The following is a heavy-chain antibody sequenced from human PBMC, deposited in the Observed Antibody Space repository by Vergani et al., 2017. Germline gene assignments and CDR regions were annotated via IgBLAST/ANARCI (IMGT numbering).Heavy chain of an antibody. CDR1: GFTFSSYE. CDR3: ARRPGGELPDY. CDR2: ISSSGSTI. J-gene: IGHJ4*02. V-gene: IGHV3-48*03. Sequence: EVQLVESGGGLVQPGGSLRLSCAASGFTFSSYEMNWVRQAPGEGLEWVSYISSSGSTIYYADSVKGRFTISRDNAKNSLYLQMNSLRAEDTAVYYCARRPGGELPDYWGQGTLVTVSS. D-gene: IGHD1-26*01.